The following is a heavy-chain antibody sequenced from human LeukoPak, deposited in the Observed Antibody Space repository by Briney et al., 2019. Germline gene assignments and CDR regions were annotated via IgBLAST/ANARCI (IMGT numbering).Heavy chain of an antibody. Sequence: GGSLRLSCAASGFTFDDYAMHWVRQAPGKGLEWVSGISWNSGSIGYADSVKGRFTISRDKAKNSLYLQMNSLRAEDTALYYCGKLPSPPSEQYLDYWGQGTLVTVSS. CDR3: GKLPSPPSEQYLDY. CDR2: ISWNSGSI. J-gene: IGHJ4*02. CDR1: GFTFDDYA. V-gene: IGHV3-9*01. D-gene: IGHD4-11*01.